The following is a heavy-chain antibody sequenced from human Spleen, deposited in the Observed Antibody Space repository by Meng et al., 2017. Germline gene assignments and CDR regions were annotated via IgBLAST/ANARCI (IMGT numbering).Heavy chain of an antibody. Sequence: SETLSLTCVVSGGSFSDYYWSWIRQPPGKGLEWIGEINHSGSTNYNPSLKSRVTISVDTSKNQFSLKLSSVTAADTAVYYCARGCGGDCPTIYYFDYWGQGTLVTVSS. D-gene: IGHD2-21*02. CDR1: GGSFSDYY. J-gene: IGHJ4*02. CDR2: INHSGST. V-gene: IGHV4-34*01. CDR3: ARGCGGDCPTIYYFDY.